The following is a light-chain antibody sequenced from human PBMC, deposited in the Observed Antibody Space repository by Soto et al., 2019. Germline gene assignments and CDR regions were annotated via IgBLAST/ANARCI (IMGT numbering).Light chain of an antibody. CDR3: QVWDSSNDHRV. CDR1: NIGNRR. J-gene: IGLJ3*02. V-gene: IGLV3-21*02. CDR2: DDS. Sequence: SYELTQPPSVSVAPGQTARITCGGANIGNRRVHWYQQRPGQAPVLVVYDDSDRPSGIPERFSGSNSGNTATLTISRVEVGDEADYYCQVWDSSNDHRVFGVGTKLTVL.